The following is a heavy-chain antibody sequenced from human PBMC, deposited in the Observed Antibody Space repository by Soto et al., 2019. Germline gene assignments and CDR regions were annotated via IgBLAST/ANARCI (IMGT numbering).Heavy chain of an antibody. D-gene: IGHD2-2*01. J-gene: IGHJ5*02. CDR1: GYTFTSHD. CDR2: MNPNSGHT. CDR3: ASDMSTT. Sequence: QVQLVQSGAEVKKPGASVKVSCKASGYTFTSHDINWMRQTTGQGLEWMGWMNPNSGHTNSAQKFQGRVTMTRDTSINTAYMELTNPRSEDTAIYYCASDMSTTWGQGTLVTVSS. V-gene: IGHV1-8*01.